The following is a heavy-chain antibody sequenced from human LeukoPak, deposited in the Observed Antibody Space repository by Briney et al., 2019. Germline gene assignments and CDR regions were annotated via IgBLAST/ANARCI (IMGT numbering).Heavy chain of an antibody. CDR1: GFTFSSHA. CDR2: ISGSGGST. CDR3: AKFLQLRYFDPDDY. Sequence: PGGSLRLSCAASGFTFSSHAMSWVRQAPGKGLEWVSAISGSGGSTYYADSVKGRFTISRDNSKNTLYLQMNSLRAEDTAVYYCAKFLQLRYFDPDDYWGQGTLVTVSS. D-gene: IGHD3-9*01. J-gene: IGHJ4*02. V-gene: IGHV3-23*01.